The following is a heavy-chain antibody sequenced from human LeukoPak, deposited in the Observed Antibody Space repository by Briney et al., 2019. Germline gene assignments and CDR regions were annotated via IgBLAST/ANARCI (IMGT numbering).Heavy chain of an antibody. D-gene: IGHD2-2*02. CDR2: IYYSGST. J-gene: IGHJ5*02. CDR3: ARHEIVVVPAAILCGWFDP. CDR1: GGSISSSSYY. V-gene: IGHV4-39*01. Sequence: SETLSLTCTVSGGSISSSSYYWGWIRQPPGKGLEWIGSIYYSGSTYYNPSLKSRVTISVDTSKNQISLKLSSVTAADTAVYYCARHEIVVVPAAILCGWFDPWGQGTLVTVSS.